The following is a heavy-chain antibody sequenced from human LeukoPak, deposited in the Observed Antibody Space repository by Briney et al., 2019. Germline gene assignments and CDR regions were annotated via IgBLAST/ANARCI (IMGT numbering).Heavy chain of an antibody. J-gene: IGHJ4*02. CDR2: ISSNGGST. CDR3: ARVLSWENDY. D-gene: IGHD1-26*01. V-gene: IGHV3-64*01. CDR1: GFTFSTYS. Sequence: PGGSLRLSCAASGFTFSTYSMHWVRQAPGKGLEYVSAISSNGGSTYYANSVKGRFTISRDNAKNSLYLQMNSLRVEDTAVYYCARVLSWENDYWGQGTLVTVSS.